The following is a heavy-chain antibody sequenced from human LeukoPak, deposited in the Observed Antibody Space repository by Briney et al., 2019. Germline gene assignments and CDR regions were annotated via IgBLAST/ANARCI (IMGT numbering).Heavy chain of an antibody. D-gene: IGHD4-23*01. J-gene: IGHJ2*01. CDR1: GFTFSIYW. CDR2: IKPDGSWK. CDR3: ASPLVESSGNVHFGL. Sequence: PGGSLRLSCAASGFTFSIYWMTWVRQAPGKGLEWVANIKPDGSWKSYVDSVKGRFIISRDNAKKSLYTEMNSLRAEDTAVYYCASPLVESSGNVHFGLWGRGTLVTVSS. V-gene: IGHV3-7*05.